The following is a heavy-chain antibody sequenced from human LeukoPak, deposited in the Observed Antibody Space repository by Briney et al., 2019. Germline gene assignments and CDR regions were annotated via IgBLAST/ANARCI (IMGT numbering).Heavy chain of an antibody. V-gene: IGHV3-30*18. Sequence: GGSLRLSCAASGFTFSSYGMHWVRQAPGKGLEWVAVISYDGSNKYYADSVKGRFTISRDNSKNTLYLQMNSLGAEDTAVYYCAKDQGDYDFWSGYYNYYYYGMDVWGQGTTVTVSS. CDR2: ISYDGSNK. CDR1: GFTFSSYG. D-gene: IGHD3-3*01. CDR3: AKDQGDYDFWSGYYNYYYYGMDV. J-gene: IGHJ6*02.